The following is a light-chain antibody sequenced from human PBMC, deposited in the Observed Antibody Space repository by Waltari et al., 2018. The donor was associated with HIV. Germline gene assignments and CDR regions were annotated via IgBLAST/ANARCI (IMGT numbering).Light chain of an antibody. CDR1: SSDVGGYNY. Sequence: QSALTQPGSVSGSPGQSITISCTGTSSDVGGYNYVSWFQQHPGRAPKLIIYEVSKWPPGIFNRFSGSKYGNTASLTISGLQAEDEADYYCSSYTNRNDYVFGTGTKVIVL. V-gene: IGLV2-14*01. J-gene: IGLJ1*01. CDR2: EVS. CDR3: SSYTNRNDYV.